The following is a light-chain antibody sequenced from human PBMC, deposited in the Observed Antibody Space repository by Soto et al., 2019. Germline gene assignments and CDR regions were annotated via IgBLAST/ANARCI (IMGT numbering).Light chain of an antibody. Sequence: DIQMTQSPSSLSASVGDRVTITCRASQSISSYFNWYQQKPGKATKRLIYGASSLQSGVPSRFSGSGSGTDFTLPISSLQPEDFATYFCPQSYTTPRTFGQGTKVEVK. V-gene: IGKV1-39*01. CDR3: PQSYTTPRT. CDR2: GAS. J-gene: IGKJ1*01. CDR1: QSISSY.